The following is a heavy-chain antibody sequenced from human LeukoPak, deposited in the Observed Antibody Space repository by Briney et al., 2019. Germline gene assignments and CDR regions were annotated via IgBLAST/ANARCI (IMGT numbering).Heavy chain of an antibody. Sequence: GGSLRLSCAASGFTFSRYGTHWVRQAPGKGLEWVAFIRYDGSNKYYADSVKGRFTISRDNSKNTLYLQMNSLRAEDTAVYYCAKDQDSSGYYYDAFDIWGQGTMVTVSS. CDR2: IRYDGSNK. D-gene: IGHD3-22*01. V-gene: IGHV3-30*02. CDR1: GFTFSRYG. J-gene: IGHJ3*02. CDR3: AKDQDSSGYYYDAFDI.